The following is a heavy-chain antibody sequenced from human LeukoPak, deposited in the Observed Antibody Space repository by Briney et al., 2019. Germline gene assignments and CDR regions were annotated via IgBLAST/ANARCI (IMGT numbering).Heavy chain of an antibody. CDR3: ARDSWIQLWLKNYGLDV. CDR1: GDSVSSNTAA. CDR2: TYYRSKWYN. Sequence: SQTLSLTCAISGDSVSSNTAAWNWIRQSPSRGLEWLGRTYYRSKWYNDYAVSVRSRITINPDTSKNQFSLQLNSVTPEDTAVYYCARDSWIQLWLKNYGLDVWGQGTTVTVSS. V-gene: IGHV6-1*01. J-gene: IGHJ6*02. D-gene: IGHD5-18*01.